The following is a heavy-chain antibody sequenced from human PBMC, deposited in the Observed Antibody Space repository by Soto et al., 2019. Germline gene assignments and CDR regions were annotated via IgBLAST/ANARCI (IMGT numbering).Heavy chain of an antibody. CDR3: ARGLRFGDYYGTDV. CDR2: IYYIGNT. Sequence: QVQLQASGPGLVKPSQTLSLTCTVSGGSISSGGYYWSWIRQHPGKGLEWIGYIYYIGNTYYNPSRKSRVTMSVDTSKNQFTLKLSTVTAADTAVYYWARGLRFGDYYGTDVWGQGTTVTV. D-gene: IGHD3-10*01. CDR1: GGSISSGGYY. V-gene: IGHV4-31*03. J-gene: IGHJ6*02.